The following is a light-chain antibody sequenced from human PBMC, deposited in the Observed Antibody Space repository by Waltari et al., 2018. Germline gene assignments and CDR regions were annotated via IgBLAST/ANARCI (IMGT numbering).Light chain of an antibody. CDR2: RND. CDR1: GSNVGRNY. V-gene: IGLV1-47*01. Sequence: QSVVTQPPSASETPGQRVTISCSGSGSNVGRNYVTWYQQVPGTAPKVVSYRNDRGPAGVPDRFSGSRSGTSASRAISGLRSEDEADYYCAVWDDSLSGWVFGGGTKLTVL. J-gene: IGLJ3*02. CDR3: AVWDDSLSGWV.